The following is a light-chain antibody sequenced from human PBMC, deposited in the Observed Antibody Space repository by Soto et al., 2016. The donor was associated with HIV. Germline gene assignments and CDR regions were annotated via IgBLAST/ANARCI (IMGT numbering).Light chain of an antibody. CDR1: SFRIYY. V-gene: IGLV3-19*01. Sequence: SSELTQDPVVSVALGQTVRITCRGDSFRIYYPSWYQQKPGQAPLLVISGKSKRPSGIPDRFSSSTSGDTASLTITGAQAEDEADYYCHPRDISGNLFQFGGGTKVTVL. CDR2: GKS. J-gene: IGLJ2*01. CDR3: HPRDISGNLFQ.